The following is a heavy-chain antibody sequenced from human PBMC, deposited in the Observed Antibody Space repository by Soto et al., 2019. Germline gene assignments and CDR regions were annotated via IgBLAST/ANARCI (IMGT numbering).Heavy chain of an antibody. V-gene: IGHV3-30*18. CDR2: ISYDGSNK. CDR1: GFTFSSYG. Sequence: QVQLVESGGGVVQPGKSLRLSCAGSGFTFSSYGMDWVRQAPGKGLEWVAVISYDGSNKYYADSVKGRFTISRDNSKNTLYLQMSSLRTDDTPVYYCAKDRMGAGVRGYFDYWGQGPLVTVSS. J-gene: IGHJ4*02. D-gene: IGHD3-10*01. CDR3: AKDRMGAGVRGYFDY.